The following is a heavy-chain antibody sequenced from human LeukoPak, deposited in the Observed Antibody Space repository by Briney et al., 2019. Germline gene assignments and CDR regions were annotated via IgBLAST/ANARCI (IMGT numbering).Heavy chain of an antibody. J-gene: IGHJ4*02. V-gene: IGHV3-48*01. CDR2: ISGRISPI. D-gene: IGHD1-26*01. CDR3: ERDRRTSGSYFFDY. Sequence: GGTLTLSCAASAFTISDYSMNWVRQAPAQGLERKLYISGRISPIYYADSVRGRFSISRDDAKNSMYLQTNSLRAEDTAVYYCERDRRTSGSYFFDYWGQGTLVTVSS. CDR1: AFTISDYS.